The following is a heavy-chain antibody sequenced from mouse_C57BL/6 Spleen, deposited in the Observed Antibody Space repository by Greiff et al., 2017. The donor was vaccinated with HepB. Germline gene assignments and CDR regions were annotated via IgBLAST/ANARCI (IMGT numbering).Heavy chain of an antibody. J-gene: IGHJ2*01. CDR3: ARGGGVFDY. Sequence: VQLQQSGAELVRPGASVKLSCKASGYTFTDYYINWVKQRPGQGLEWIARIYPGSGNTYYNEKFKGKATLTAEKSSSTAYMQLSSLTSEDSAVYFCARGGGVFDYWGQGTTLTVSS. CDR2: IYPGSGNT. V-gene: IGHV1-76*01. CDR1: GYTFTDYY.